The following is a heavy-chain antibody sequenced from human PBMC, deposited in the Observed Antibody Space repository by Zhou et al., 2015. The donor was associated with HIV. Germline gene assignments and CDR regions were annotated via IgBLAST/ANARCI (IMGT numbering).Heavy chain of an antibody. J-gene: IGHJ3*02. V-gene: IGHV1-69*01. Sequence: QVQLVQSGAEVKKPGSSVKVSCKASGGTFSSYAISWVRQAPGQGLEWMGGIIPIFGTANYAQKFQGRVTITADESTSTAYMELSSLRSEDTAVYYCASAPDYYDSSGYPNDAFDIWGQGTMVTVSS. CDR2: IIPIFGTA. CDR1: GGTFSSYA. CDR3: ASAPDYYDSSGYPNDAFDI. D-gene: IGHD3-22*01.